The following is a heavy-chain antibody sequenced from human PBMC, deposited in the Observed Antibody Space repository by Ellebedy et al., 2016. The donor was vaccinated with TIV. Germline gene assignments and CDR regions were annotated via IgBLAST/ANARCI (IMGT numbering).Heavy chain of an antibody. J-gene: IGHJ6*02. V-gene: IGHV1-69*06. CDR3: ARGDCPNGLCLISHNMDV. CDR1: GGTFSSYA. CDR2: IIPIFATS. D-gene: IGHD2-8*01. Sequence: SVKVSXKASGGTFSSYAISWVRQAPGQGLEWMGGIIPIFATSKYAQKFQGRAAITADKSTSTAYMELRSLGSEDTAIYYCARGDCPNGLCLISHNMDVWGRGTTVTVSS.